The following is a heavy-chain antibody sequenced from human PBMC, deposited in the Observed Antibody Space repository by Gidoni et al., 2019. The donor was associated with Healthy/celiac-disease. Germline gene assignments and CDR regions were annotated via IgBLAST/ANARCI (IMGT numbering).Heavy chain of an antibody. CDR3: ARRDLQTMITFGGVNYYYYGMDV. D-gene: IGHD3-16*01. J-gene: IGHJ6*02. CDR2: ISAYNGNT. Sequence: QVQLVQSGAEVKKPGASVKVSCTASGYTCTSYGISWVRQAPGQGLEWMGWISAYNGNTNYAQKLQGRGTMTTDTSTSTAYMELRSLRSDDTAVYYCARRDLQTMITFGGVNYYYYGMDVWGQGTTVTVSS. CDR1: GYTCTSYG. V-gene: IGHV1-18*01.